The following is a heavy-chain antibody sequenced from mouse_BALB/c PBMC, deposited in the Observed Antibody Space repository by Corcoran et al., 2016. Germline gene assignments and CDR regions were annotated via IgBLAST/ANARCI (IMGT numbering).Heavy chain of an antibody. J-gene: IGHJ1*01. CDR2: INTSTREP. Sequence: QIQLVQSGPELRKPGETVKISCKASGYTFTNYGMKWVKQALGKSLKWMGWINTSTREPTYADDFKGRLAFSLQTSASTAYLQINNLKSEDTATYFCARRVDYYFDAWCAGTTVTVSS. V-gene: IGHV9-3-1*01. CDR3: ARRVDYYFDA. CDR1: GYTFTNYG. D-gene: IGHD2-4*01.